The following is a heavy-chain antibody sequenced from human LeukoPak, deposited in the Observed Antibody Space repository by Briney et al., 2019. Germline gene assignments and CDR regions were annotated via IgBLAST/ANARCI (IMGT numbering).Heavy chain of an antibody. CDR2: ISGSGGST. J-gene: IGHJ2*01. CDR3: AKDLVVITLSNWYFDL. CDR1: GFTFSSYS. Sequence: GGSLRLSCAASGFTFSSYSMSWVRQAPGKGLEWVSGISGSGGSTYYADSVRGRFTVSRDNSKNTPYLQMNSLRAEDTAVYYCAKDLVVITLSNWYFDLWGRGTLVTVSS. V-gene: IGHV3-23*01. D-gene: IGHD3-22*01.